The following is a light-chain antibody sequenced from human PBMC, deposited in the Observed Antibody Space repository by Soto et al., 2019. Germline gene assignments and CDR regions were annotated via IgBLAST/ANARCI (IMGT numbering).Light chain of an antibody. CDR1: TRDVGSYYL. Sequence: QSVLTQPASVSGSPGQSVTTSCTGTTRDVGSYYLVSWYQQHPGKAPKLIISEVSKRPSGVSDRFSGFKSGNTASLTISGLQAEDEADYFCCSYADTSTLVFGGGTKLTVL. J-gene: IGLJ2*01. CDR3: CSYADTSTLV. CDR2: EVS. V-gene: IGLV2-23*02.